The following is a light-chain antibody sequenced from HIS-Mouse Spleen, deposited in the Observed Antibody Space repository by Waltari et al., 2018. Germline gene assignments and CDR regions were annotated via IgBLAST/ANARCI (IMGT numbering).Light chain of an antibody. CDR3: QSADSSGTHVV. J-gene: IGLJ2*01. Sequence: SYELTQPPSVSVSPGQTARITCSGDALPKQYAYWYQQQPGQAPGLVIYKDSERPSGIPGRFSGSSSGTTVTLTISGVQAEDEADYYCQSADSSGTHVVFGGGTKLTVL. V-gene: IGLV3-25*03. CDR1: ALPKQY. CDR2: KDS.